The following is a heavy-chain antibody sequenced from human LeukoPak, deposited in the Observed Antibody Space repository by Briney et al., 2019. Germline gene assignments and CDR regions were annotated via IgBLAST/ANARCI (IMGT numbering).Heavy chain of an antibody. D-gene: IGHD5-18*01. CDR2: INHSGST. Sequence: SETLSLTCAVYGGSFSGYYWSWIRQPPGKGLEWIGEINHSGSTNYNPSLKSRVTISVDTSKNQFSLKLSSVTAADTAVYYCARHTTMVHFDYWGQGTLVTVSS. J-gene: IGHJ4*02. CDR3: ARHTTMVHFDY. V-gene: IGHV4-34*01. CDR1: GGSFSGYY.